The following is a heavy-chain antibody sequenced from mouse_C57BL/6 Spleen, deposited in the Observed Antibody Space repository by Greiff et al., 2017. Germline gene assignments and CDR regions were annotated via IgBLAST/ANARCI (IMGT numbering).Heavy chain of an antibody. CDR2: IRNKANGYTT. J-gene: IGHJ4*01. Sequence: EVQLVESGGGLVQPGGSLSLSCAASGFTFTDYYMSWVRQPPGKALEWLGFIRNKANGYTTEYSASVKGRFTISRDNSQSILYLQMNALRADDSATYYCARLIYDGYYDAMDDWGQGTSVTVAS. CDR3: ARLIYDGYYDAMDD. CDR1: GFTFTDYY. D-gene: IGHD2-3*01. V-gene: IGHV7-3*01.